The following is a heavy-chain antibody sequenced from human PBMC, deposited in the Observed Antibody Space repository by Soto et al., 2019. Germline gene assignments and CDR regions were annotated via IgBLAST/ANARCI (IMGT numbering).Heavy chain of an antibody. CDR3: AREMATTDDAFDI. CDR2: IIPILGIA. J-gene: IGHJ3*02. CDR1: GGTFSSYT. Sequence: GASVKVSCKASGGTFSSYTISWVRQAPGQGLEWMGRIIPILGIANYAQKFQGRVTITADKSTSTAYMELSSLRSEDTAVYYGAREMATTDDAFDIWGQGTMVTVSS. D-gene: IGHD5-12*01. V-gene: IGHV1-69*04.